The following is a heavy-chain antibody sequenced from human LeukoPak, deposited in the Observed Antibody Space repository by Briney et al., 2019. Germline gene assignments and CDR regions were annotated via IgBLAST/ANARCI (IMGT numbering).Heavy chain of an antibody. Sequence: PGGSLRLSCAASGFTFSNYAMSRVRQAPGKGLEWVSVISGSGGSTYYAGSVKGRFTISRDNSKNTLYLQMNSLRAEDTAVYYCAKDPYGSGSYYNVRTNYFDYWGQGTLVTVSS. D-gene: IGHD3-10*01. V-gene: IGHV3-23*01. CDR1: GFTFSNYA. CDR2: ISGSGGST. CDR3: AKDPYGSGSYYNVRTNYFDY. J-gene: IGHJ4*02.